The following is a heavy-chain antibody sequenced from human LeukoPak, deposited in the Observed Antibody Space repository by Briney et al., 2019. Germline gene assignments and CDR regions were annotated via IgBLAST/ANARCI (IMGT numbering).Heavy chain of an antibody. J-gene: IGHJ4*02. V-gene: IGHV3-23*01. D-gene: IGHD3-10*01. CDR2: INPDGSS. CDR1: GFTFSDYA. Sequence: SGGSLRLSCQASGFTFSDYAMSCVRQAPGKGLEWVSSINPDGSSFFAASVKGRFTISRDDSRSVAYLQMNTLSAEDTAVYYCARSGVATCHYWGQGILVAVSS. CDR3: ARSGVATCHY.